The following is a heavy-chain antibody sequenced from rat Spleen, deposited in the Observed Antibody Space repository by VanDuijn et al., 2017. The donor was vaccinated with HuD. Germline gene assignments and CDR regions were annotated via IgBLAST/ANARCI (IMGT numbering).Heavy chain of an antibody. CDR3: TSSLITTVPFDF. Sequence: EVQLVESGGGLVQPGRSLKLSCVASGFTFNNYWMTWIRQAPGKGLEWVASITNTGGSTYYPDSVKGRFTISRDNAKSTLYLQMNSLRSEDTATYYCTSSLITTVPFDFWGPGTMVTVSS. J-gene: IGHJ1*01. CDR2: ITNTGGST. CDR1: GFTFNNYW. V-gene: IGHV5-31*01. D-gene: IGHD1-1*01.